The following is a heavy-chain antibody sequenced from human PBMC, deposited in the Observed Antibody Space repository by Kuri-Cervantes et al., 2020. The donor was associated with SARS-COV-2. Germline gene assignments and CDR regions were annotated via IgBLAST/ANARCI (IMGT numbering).Heavy chain of an antibody. CDR3: ARVAVGATHPNYYMDV. Sequence: ASVKVSCKASGYTFTGYYMHWVRQAPGQGLEWMGWINPNSGGTDYAQKFQGRVTMTRYTSISTAYMELSRLRSDDTAVYYCARVAVGATHPNYYMDVWGKGTTVTVSS. V-gene: IGHV1-2*02. CDR2: INPNSGGT. J-gene: IGHJ6*03. D-gene: IGHD1-26*01. CDR1: GYTFTGYY.